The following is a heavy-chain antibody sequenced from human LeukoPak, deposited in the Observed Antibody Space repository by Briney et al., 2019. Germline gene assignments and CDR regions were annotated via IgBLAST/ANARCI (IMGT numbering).Heavy chain of an antibody. V-gene: IGHV6-1*01. CDR1: GDRVSSNIAS. D-gene: IGHD1-1*01. CDR3: ARVYNWNPAGAFDI. J-gene: IGHJ3*02. CDR2: TYYRSKWYN. Sequence: SQALSLTCAISGDRVSSNIASWNWIRQAPSRGLEWLGRTYYRSKWYNDYAVSVKSRITINPDTTKNQFPLQLNSVTPEDTAVYYCARVYNWNPAGAFDIWGQGTVVTVSS.